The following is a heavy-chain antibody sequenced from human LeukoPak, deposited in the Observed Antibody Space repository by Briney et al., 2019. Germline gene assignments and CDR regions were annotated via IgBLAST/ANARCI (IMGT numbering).Heavy chain of an antibody. CDR2: ISAYNGNT. Sequence: ASVKVSCKASGYTFTSYGISWVRQVPGQGLEWMGWISAYNGNTNYAQKLQGRVTMTTDTSTSTAYMELRSLRSDDTAVYYCARDGIVVVTVEFDYWGQGTLVTVSS. CDR1: GYTFTSYG. V-gene: IGHV1-18*01. D-gene: IGHD2-21*02. J-gene: IGHJ4*02. CDR3: ARDGIVVVTVEFDY.